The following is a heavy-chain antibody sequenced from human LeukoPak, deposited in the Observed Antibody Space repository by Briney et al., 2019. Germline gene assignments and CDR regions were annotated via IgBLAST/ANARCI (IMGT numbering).Heavy chain of an antibody. Sequence: GGSLRLSCAASGFTFSNYAMHWVRQAPGKGLEWVAVISYDGSDKYYADSVKGRFTISRDNSKNTLYLQMNSLRPEDTAVYYCARDWGRRYSSGWYGDFDYWGQGTLVTVS. CDR1: GFTFSNYA. CDR2: ISYDGSDK. V-gene: IGHV3-30-3*01. J-gene: IGHJ4*02. D-gene: IGHD6-19*01. CDR3: ARDWGRRYSSGWYGDFDY.